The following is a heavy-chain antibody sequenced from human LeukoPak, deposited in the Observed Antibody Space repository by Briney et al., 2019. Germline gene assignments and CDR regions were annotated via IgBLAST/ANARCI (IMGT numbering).Heavy chain of an antibody. CDR2: IYYSGST. CDR3: ARGNYGGKRFGY. V-gene: IGHV4-39*07. J-gene: IGHJ4*02. D-gene: IGHD4-23*01. CDR1: GGSISSSSYY. Sequence: SETLSLTCTVSGGSISSSSYYWGWIRQPPGKGLEWIGSIYYSGSTNYNPSLKSRVTISVDTSKNQFSLKLSSVTAADTAVYYCARGNYGGKRFGYWGQGTLVTVSS.